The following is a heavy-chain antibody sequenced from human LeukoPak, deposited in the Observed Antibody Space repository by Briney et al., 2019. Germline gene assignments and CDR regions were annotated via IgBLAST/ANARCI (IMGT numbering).Heavy chain of an antibody. CDR3: ATRRDAMDV. CDR2: ISRNSGGI. CDR1: GFTFDDYA. J-gene: IGHJ6*02. Sequence: GGPLRLSCVASGFTFDDYAIHWVRQAPGKGLEWVSGISRNSGGIAYADSVKGRFTISRDNAKHSLYLQMNSLRVEDTALYFCATRRDAMDVWGQGTTVTVSS. V-gene: IGHV3-9*01.